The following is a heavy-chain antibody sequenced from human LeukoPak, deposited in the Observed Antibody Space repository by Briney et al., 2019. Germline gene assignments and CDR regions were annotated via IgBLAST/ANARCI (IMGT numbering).Heavy chain of an antibody. CDR1: GASISSYS. V-gene: IGHV4-59*01. CDR3: ASAYYYNYIAV. J-gene: IGHJ6*03. CDR2: IYYSGST. Sequence: SETLSLTCTVAGASISSYSWSWFRQPPGKGLEWIGYIYYSGSTNYNPSLKSRVTISVHTSKNQFSLKLSSVTAADTAVYYCASAYYYNYIAVWGKGTTVTVSS.